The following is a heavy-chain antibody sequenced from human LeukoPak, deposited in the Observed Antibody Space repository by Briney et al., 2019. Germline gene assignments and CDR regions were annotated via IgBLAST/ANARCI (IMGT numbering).Heavy chain of an antibody. D-gene: IGHD1-26*01. CDR3: ARAVYSGDHDY. V-gene: IGHV1-18*01. Sequence: GASVKVSCKASGYTFTSYGISWVRQAPGQGLEWMGWISVYNGNTNYAQKLQGRVTMTTDTSTSTAYMELRSLKSDDTAVYYCARAVYSGDHDYWGQGTLVTVSS. CDR2: ISVYNGNT. J-gene: IGHJ4*02. CDR1: GYTFTSYG.